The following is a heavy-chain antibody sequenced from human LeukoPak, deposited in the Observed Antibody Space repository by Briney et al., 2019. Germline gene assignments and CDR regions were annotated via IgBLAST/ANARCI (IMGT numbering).Heavy chain of an antibody. D-gene: IGHD6-19*01. CDR2: ISGSGGST. CDR3: AKTRIAVAGMDV. J-gene: IGHJ6*04. Sequence: GGSLRLSCAASGFTFSSYAMSRVCQAPGKGLERVSAISGSGGSTYYADSVKGRFTISRDNSKNTLYLQMNSLRAEDTAVYYCAKTRIAVAGMDVWGKGTTVTVSS. CDR1: GFTFSSYA. V-gene: IGHV3-23*01.